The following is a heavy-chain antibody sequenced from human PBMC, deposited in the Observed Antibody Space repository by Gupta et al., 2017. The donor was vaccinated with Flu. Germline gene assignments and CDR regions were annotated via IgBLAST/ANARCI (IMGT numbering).Heavy chain of an antibody. V-gene: IGHV4-34*01. CDR3: ARGGGYCSSTSCRPAGDLYGMDV. J-gene: IGHJ6*02. D-gene: IGHD2-2*03. Sequence: WIGEINHSGSTNYNPSLKSRVTISVDTSKNQFSLKLSSVTAADTAVYYCARGGGYCSSTSCRPAGDLYGMDVWGQGTTVTVSS. CDR2: INHSGST.